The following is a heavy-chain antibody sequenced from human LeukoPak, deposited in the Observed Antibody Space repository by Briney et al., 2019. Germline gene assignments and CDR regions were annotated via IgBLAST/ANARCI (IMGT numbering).Heavy chain of an antibody. CDR1: GGSISSSGYY. CDR2: IYYSGST. Sequence: PSETLSLTCTVSGGSISSSGYYWGWIRQPPGKGLEWIASIYYSGSTYYNPSLKSRVTISVDTSKNQLSLKLSSLTAADTAMYYCARHEYSGSYYGLSWFDPWGQGTLVTVSS. CDR3: ARHEYSGSYYGLSWFDP. J-gene: IGHJ5*02. D-gene: IGHD1-26*01. V-gene: IGHV4-39*01.